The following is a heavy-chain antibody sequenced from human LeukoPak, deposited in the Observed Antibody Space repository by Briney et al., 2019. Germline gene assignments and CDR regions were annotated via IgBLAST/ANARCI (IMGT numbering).Heavy chain of an antibody. V-gene: IGHV3-11*01. J-gene: IGHJ4*02. CDR1: GFTFSDYY. Sequence: GGSLRLSCAASGFTFSDYYMSWIRQAPGKGLEWVSYISSSGSTIYYADSVKGRFTISRDNAKNSLYLQMNSLRAEDTAVYYCARDKSPYYYDSSGGGYWGQGTLVTVSS. D-gene: IGHD3-22*01. CDR3: ARDKSPYYYDSSGGGY. CDR2: ISSSGSTI.